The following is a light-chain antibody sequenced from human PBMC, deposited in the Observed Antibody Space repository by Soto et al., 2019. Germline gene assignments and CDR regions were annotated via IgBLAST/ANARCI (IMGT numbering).Light chain of an antibody. Sequence: IVLTQSPGTLSLSPGERATLSCRASQSVSSSYLAWYQQKPGQAPRPLIYGASSRAIGIPGRFSGSGSGTDFTLTISRLEPEDFAVYYCQQYGSSPWTFGQGTKVEIK. CDR3: QQYGSSPWT. J-gene: IGKJ1*01. CDR1: QSVSSSY. CDR2: GAS. V-gene: IGKV3-20*01.